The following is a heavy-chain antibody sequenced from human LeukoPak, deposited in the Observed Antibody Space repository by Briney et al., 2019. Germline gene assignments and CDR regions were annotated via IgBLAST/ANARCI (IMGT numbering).Heavy chain of an antibody. V-gene: IGHV3-21*01. J-gene: IGHJ4*02. CDR2: ISSSSSYI. CDR1: GFTFSSYS. Sequence: PGGSLRLSCAASGFTFSSYSMNWVRQAPGKGLEWVSSISSSSSYIYYADSVKGRFTISRDNAKNSLYLQMNSLRAEDTAVYYCARDLISYMGNFDYWGQGTLVTVSS. CDR3: ARDLISYMGNFDY. D-gene: IGHD2-2*02.